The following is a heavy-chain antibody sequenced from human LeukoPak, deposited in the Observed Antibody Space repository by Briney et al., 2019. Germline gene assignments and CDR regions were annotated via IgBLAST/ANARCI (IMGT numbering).Heavy chain of an antibody. CDR1: GGSISSSSYY. D-gene: IGHD4-11*01. CDR2: LYYSGST. V-gene: IGHV4-39*01. CDR3: ARHVGYSNYIGYYYYYYMDV. J-gene: IGHJ6*03. Sequence: SETLSLTCTVSGGSISSSSYYWGWIRQPPGTGLEWIGSLYYSGSTYYNPSLKSRVTISVDTSKNQFSLKLSSVTAADTAVYYCARHVGYSNYIGYYYYYYMDVWGKGTTVTVSS.